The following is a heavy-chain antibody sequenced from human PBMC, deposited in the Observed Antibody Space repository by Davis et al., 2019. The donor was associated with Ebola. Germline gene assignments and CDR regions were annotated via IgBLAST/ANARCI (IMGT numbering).Heavy chain of an antibody. CDR1: GFTITNYR. V-gene: IGHV3-74*01. J-gene: IGHJ4*02. D-gene: IGHD1-14*01. CDR2: IKSDGST. CDR3: AKDGTGISDY. Sequence: GESLKTSCAVPGFTITNYRTHWVRQAAGKGQVWVSRIKSDGSTIYADSVKGRFTISRDNAKNTLYLQMNSLRVEDTAVYYCAKDGTGISDYWGQGTLVTVSS.